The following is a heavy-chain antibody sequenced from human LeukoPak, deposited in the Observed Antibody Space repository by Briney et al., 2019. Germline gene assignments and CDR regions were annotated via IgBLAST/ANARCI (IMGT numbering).Heavy chain of an antibody. CDR3: ARVGDYGDHYFDY. CDR1: GGSVSSGSYY. Sequence: SETLSLTCTVSGGSVSSGSYYWSWIRQPPGKGLEWIGYIYYSGSTNYNPSLKSRVTISVDTSKNQFSLKLSSVTAADTAVYYCARVGDYGDHYFDYWGQGTLVTVSS. D-gene: IGHD4-17*01. V-gene: IGHV4-61*01. CDR2: IYYSGST. J-gene: IGHJ4*02.